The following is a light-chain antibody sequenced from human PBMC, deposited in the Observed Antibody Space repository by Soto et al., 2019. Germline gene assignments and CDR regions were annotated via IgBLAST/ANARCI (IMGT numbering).Light chain of an antibody. J-gene: IGKJ1*01. Sequence: DIQMTQTPPSLSASVGDRVTITCRASQVISNYLAWYQQKPGRVPKLLIYAASTLQSGVPFRFSGSGSGTDFTLTISSLQPEDVATYYCQKYNSAPWTFGQGTKVEIK. CDR2: AAS. CDR1: QVISNY. V-gene: IGKV1-27*01. CDR3: QKYNSAPWT.